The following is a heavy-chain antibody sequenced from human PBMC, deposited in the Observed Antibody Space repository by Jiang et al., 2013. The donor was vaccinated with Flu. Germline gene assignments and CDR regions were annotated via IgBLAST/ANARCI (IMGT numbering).Heavy chain of an antibody. CDR2: IYYSGST. Sequence: GPGLVKSSETLSLTCTVSGGSISSSSYYWGWIRQPPGKGLEWIGTIYYSGSTYYNPSLKSRVTISVDTSKNQFSLKLSSVTAADTAVYYCARHRRDGYNYAYDAFDVWGQGTMVTVSS. CDR1: GGSISSSSYY. CDR3: ARHRRDGYNYAYDAFDV. V-gene: IGHV4-39*01. J-gene: IGHJ3*01. D-gene: IGHD5-24*01.